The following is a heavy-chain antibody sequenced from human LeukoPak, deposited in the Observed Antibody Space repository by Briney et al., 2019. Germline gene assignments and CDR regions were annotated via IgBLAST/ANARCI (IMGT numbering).Heavy chain of an antibody. J-gene: IGHJ4*02. V-gene: IGHV3-64*01. CDR2: ISSNGGST. D-gene: IGHD4-17*01. CDR1: GFTFSSYA. CDR3: ARDLSPYGDYVRPDY. Sequence: GGSLRLSCAASGFTFSSYAMSWVRQAPGKGLEWVSAISSNGGSTYYANSVKGRFTISRDNSKNTLYLQMGSLRAEDMAVYYCARDLSPYGDYVRPDYWGQGTLVTVSS.